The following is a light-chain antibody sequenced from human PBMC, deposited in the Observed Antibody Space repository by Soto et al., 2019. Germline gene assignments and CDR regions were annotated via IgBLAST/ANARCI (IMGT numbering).Light chain of an antibody. Sequence: EFVLTQSPCTLSLSPGERATLSCRASQTVRNNYLAWYQQKPGQAPRLLIYDASSRATGIPDRFSGGGSGTDFTLTISSLQPEDFATYYCQQSLSTPTFGGGTKVDI. V-gene: IGKV3D-20*02. CDR2: DAS. CDR3: QQSLSTPT. J-gene: IGKJ4*01. CDR1: QTVRNNY.